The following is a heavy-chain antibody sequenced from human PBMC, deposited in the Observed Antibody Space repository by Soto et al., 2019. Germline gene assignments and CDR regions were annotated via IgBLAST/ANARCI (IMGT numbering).Heavy chain of an antibody. V-gene: IGHV4-59*01. CDR2: IYYSGRT. D-gene: IGHD3-22*01. CDR1: GCSISSSH. CDR3: AGGDIYDSSGYYLTEYFEN. J-gene: IGHJ1*01. Sequence: PSDTLSLTFPVSGCSISSSHWCWIRQPPGMGLEWIGYIYYSGRTNYNPSLKSRVTISVDPSKEQLSLKRSSVTAADKAVYYGAGGDIYDSSGYYLTEYFENWGQGTLVTVS.